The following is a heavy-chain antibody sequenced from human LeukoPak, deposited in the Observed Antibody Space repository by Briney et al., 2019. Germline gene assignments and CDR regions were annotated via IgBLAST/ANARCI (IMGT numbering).Heavy chain of an antibody. Sequence: SETLSLTCTVSGGSISSYYWSWIRQPPGEGLEWIGYIYYSGSTNYNPSLKSRVTISVDTSKNQFSLKLSSVTAADTAVYYCARGSGIAVAGTGLDWGQETVVPVSS. V-gene: IGHV4-59*01. D-gene: IGHD6-19*01. CDR1: GGSISSYY. J-gene: IGHJ4*02. CDR2: IYYSGST. CDR3: ARGSGIAVAGTGLD.